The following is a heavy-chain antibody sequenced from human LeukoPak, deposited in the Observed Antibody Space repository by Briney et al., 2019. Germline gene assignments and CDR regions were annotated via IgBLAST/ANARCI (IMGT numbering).Heavy chain of an antibody. CDR1: GFTLSSNY. J-gene: IGHJ4*02. V-gene: IGHV3-48*03. Sequence: PGGSLRLSCAASGFTLSSNYMNWVRQAPGKGLEWVSYISSSGNSIFYADSVKGRFTISRDNAKNSLYLQMNSLRAEDTAVYYCARALPSSYYYFDYWGQGTLVTVSS. D-gene: IGHD6-13*01. CDR3: ARALPSSYYYFDY. CDR2: ISSSGNSI.